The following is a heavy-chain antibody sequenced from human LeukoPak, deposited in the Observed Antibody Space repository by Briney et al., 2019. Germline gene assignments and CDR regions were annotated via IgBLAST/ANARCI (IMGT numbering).Heavy chain of an antibody. J-gene: IGHJ4*02. V-gene: IGHV4-61*02. CDR1: GDSIDSASYD. CDR3: ARDQGYYGLSDS. D-gene: IGHD3-3*01. CDR2: VYTTGRT. Sequence: SETLSLTCTVSGDSIDSASYDWSWLRQPPGKGRDWIGRVYTTGRTNYNPTLRSPVTKSMDKTKTPFSLRASALTVTDTAVYYCARDQGYYGLSDSWGQGTLVTVSS.